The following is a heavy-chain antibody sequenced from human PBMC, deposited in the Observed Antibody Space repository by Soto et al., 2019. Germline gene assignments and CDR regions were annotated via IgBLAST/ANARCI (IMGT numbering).Heavy chain of an antibody. D-gene: IGHD6-13*01. Sequence: QVQLVESGGGVVQPGRSLRLSCAASGFTFSSYAMHWVRQAPGKGLEWVAVISYDGSNKYYADSVKGRFTISRDNSKNTLYLQMNSLRAEDTAVYYCARGRMGSSWLDYWGQGTLVTVSS. V-gene: IGHV3-30-3*01. CDR2: ISYDGSNK. CDR1: GFTFSSYA. CDR3: ARGRMGSSWLDY. J-gene: IGHJ4*02.